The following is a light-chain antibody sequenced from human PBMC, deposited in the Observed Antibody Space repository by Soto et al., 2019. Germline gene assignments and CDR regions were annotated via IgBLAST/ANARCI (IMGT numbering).Light chain of an antibody. V-gene: IGLV2-14*03. CDR1: SSDVGAYDF. J-gene: IGLJ1*01. CDR2: EVS. CDR3: SSHTTSNTRV. Sequence: QSALTQPASVSGSPGQSIAISCTGTSSDVGAYDFVSWYQQHPDKAPKLLIYEVSNRPSGVSDRFSGSKSVNTATLTISGLQAEDGADYYCSSHTTSNTRVFGPGPRATVL.